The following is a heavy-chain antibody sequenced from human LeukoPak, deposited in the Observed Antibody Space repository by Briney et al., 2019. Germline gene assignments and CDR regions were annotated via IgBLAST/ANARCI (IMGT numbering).Heavy chain of an antibody. V-gene: IGHV4-30-4*08. CDR3: ARAVSRGYSYGYPDY. CDR2: IYYSGST. D-gene: IGHD5-18*01. CDR1: GFPFSSYW. J-gene: IGHJ4*02. Sequence: LRLSCVASGFPFSSYWMTWVRQAPGKGLEWIGYIYYSGSTYYNPSLKSRVTISVDTSKNQFSLKLSSVTAADTAVYYCARAVSRGYSYGYPDYWGQGTLVTVSS.